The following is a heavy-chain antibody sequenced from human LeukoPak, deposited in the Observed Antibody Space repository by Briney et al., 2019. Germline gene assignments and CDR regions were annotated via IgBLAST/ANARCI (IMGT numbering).Heavy chain of an antibody. J-gene: IGHJ3*01. V-gene: IGHV4-59*08. CDR3: ARLRAYCGGDCSSDAFDL. CDR2: IYYSGST. Sequence: PSETLSLTCTVSGGSISSYYWSWIRQPPGKGLEWIGYIYYSGSTNYNPSLKSRVTISVDTSKNQFSLKLSSVTAADTAVYYCARLRAYCGGDCSSDAFDLWGQGTMVTVSS. CDR1: GGSISSYY. D-gene: IGHD2-21*02.